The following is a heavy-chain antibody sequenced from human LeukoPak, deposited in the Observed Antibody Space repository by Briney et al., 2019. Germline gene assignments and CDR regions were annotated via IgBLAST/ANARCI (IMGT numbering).Heavy chain of an antibody. J-gene: IGHJ4*02. Sequence: SETLSLTCTVSDGSISSSSYYWGWIRQPPGKGLEWIGSIYYSGSTYYNPSLKSRVTISVDTSKNQFSLKLSSVTAADTAVYYCARSPNSGYDPFDYWGQGTLVTVSS. CDR2: IYYSGST. D-gene: IGHD5-12*01. CDR3: ARSPNSGYDPFDY. CDR1: DGSISSSSYY. V-gene: IGHV4-39*01.